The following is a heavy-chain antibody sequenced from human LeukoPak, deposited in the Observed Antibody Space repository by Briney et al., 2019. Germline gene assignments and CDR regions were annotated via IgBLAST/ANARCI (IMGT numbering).Heavy chain of an antibody. CDR2: INPNSGGT. CDR1: GYTFTGYY. CDR3: ARGQQLVPPDY. V-gene: IGHV1-2*02. J-gene: IGHJ4*02. D-gene: IGHD6-13*01. Sequence: ASVKVSCKASGYTFTGYYMHWVRQAPAQGLERMGWINPNSGGTNYAQKFQGRVTMTRATSISTAYMELSRLRSDDTAVYYCARGQQLVPPDYWGQGTLVTVSS.